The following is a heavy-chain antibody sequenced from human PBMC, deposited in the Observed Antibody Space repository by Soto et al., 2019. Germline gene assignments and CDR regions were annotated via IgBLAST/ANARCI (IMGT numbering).Heavy chain of an antibody. CDR2: INPVSGAT. Sequence: QVQLVQSGAEVKKPGASVKISCKASGYTFTGYYMHWVRQAPGQGLEWMGWINPVSGATKYAQKFQGWVTMPRDTSISIVYMELSRLTSDDTALYYCAREPIFYAGIGYYLDFWGQGTLVTVSS. D-gene: IGHD3-22*01. CDR3: AREPIFYAGIGYYLDF. J-gene: IGHJ4*02. V-gene: IGHV1-2*04. CDR1: GYTFTGYY.